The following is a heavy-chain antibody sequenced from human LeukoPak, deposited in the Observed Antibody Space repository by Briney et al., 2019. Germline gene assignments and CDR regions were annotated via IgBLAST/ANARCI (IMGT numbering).Heavy chain of an antibody. CDR3: ARGTWRYYFVY. V-gene: IGHV4-61*02. CDR1: GGSISSGSYY. CDR2: IYTSGST. Sequence: PSETLSLTCTVSGGSISSGSYYWSWIRQPAGKGLEWIGRIYTSGSTNYNPSLKSRVTISVDTSKNQFSLKLSSVTAADTAVYYCARGTWRYYFVYWGQGTLVTVSS. J-gene: IGHJ4*02. D-gene: IGHD3-3*01.